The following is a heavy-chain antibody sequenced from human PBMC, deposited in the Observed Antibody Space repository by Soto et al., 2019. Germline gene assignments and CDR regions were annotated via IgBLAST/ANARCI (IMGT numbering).Heavy chain of an antibody. V-gene: IGHV3-33*01. Sequence: QVHVVESGGGVVQPGRSLRLSCAASGFDFRMSGMHWVRQAPGKGLEWVALIWNSGSPQYYGDSVKGRFTISRDNSKNLVFLQMSSLRAEDTGVYYCARALQRGYSRAPFDSWGQGALVTVSS. J-gene: IGHJ5*01. CDR3: ARALQRGYSRAPFDS. CDR1: GFDFRMSG. D-gene: IGHD5-12*01. CDR2: IWNSGSPQ.